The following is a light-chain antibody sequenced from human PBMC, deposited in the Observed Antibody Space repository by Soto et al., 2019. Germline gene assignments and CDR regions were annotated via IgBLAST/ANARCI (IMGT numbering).Light chain of an antibody. CDR1: QTISSSF. J-gene: IGKJ3*01. CDR2: RAS. CDR3: HQFGSSPLDT. V-gene: IGKV3-20*01. Sequence: EIVLTQSPGTLSLSPGERATVSSRASQTISSSFLAWYQQKPGQAPRLLIYRASRRAPGIPDRFSGSGSWTDFTLTISRLEPEAFAVYYCHQFGSSPLDTFGPGTKVEIK.